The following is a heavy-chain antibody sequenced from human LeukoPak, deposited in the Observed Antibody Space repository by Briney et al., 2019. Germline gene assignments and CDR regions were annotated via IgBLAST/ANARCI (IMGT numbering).Heavy chain of an antibody. V-gene: IGHV1-2*04. D-gene: IGHD6-25*01. CDR3: AREGGAAEDVNWFAP. CDR1: GYTFTSYG. J-gene: IGHJ5*02. CDR2: INPNSGGT. Sequence: ASVKVSCKASGYTFTSYGISWVRQAPGQGLEWMGWINPNSGGTNYAQKFQGWVTMTRDTSISTAYMELSSLESDDTAIYYCAREGGAAEDVNWFAPWGQGTLATVSS.